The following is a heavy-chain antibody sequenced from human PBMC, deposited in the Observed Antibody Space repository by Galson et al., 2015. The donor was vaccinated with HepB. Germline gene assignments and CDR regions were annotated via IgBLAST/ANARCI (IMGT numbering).Heavy chain of an antibody. CDR1: GFTFSSYG. D-gene: IGHD5-12*01. CDR2: IWYDGSNK. V-gene: IGHV3-33*01. J-gene: IGHJ3*02. CDR3: ARDVAIRGYSGYGDAFDI. Sequence: SLRLSCAASGFTFSSYGMHWVRQAPGKGLEWVAVIWYDGSNKYYADSVKGRFTISRDSSKNTLYLQMNSLRAEDTAVYYCARDVAIRGYSGYGDAFDIWGQGTMVTVSS.